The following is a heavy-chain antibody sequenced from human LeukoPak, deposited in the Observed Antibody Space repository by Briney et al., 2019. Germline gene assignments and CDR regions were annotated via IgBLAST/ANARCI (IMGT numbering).Heavy chain of an antibody. Sequence: SETLSLTCTVSGGSISSSGHYWGWIRQPPGKGLEWIGSMYYRGSTYHNPTLKSRVTISVDTSKNQFSLKLSSVTAADTAVYYCATTTIRLGYWGQGTLVTVSS. CDR1: GGSISSSGHY. D-gene: IGHD1-26*01. CDR2: MYYRGST. J-gene: IGHJ4*02. CDR3: ATTTIRLGY. V-gene: IGHV4-39*07.